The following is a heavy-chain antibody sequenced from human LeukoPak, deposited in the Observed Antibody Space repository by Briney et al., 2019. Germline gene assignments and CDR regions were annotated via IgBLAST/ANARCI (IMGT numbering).Heavy chain of an antibody. CDR3: ARAYSGSYYYYDMDV. V-gene: IGHV1-8*01. D-gene: IGHD1-26*01. J-gene: IGHJ6*02. CDR1: GYTFTSYD. Sequence: GASVKVSCKASGYTFTSYDVSWVRQAPGQGLEWMGGMNPNSGNTGYAQKFQGRVTMTKNTSISTAYMELGSLTSEDTAVYYCARAYSGSYYYYDMDVWGQGTTVTVSS. CDR2: MNPNSGNT.